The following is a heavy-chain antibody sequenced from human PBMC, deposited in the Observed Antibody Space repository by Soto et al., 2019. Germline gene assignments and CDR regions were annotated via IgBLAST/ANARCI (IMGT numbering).Heavy chain of an antibody. CDR1: GFTFRNGW. Sequence: EVQLVEAGGGLVKPGGSLRLSCAASGFTFRNGWMSWVRQPPGKGLEWVGRIKSRIAGGTTDYSAPVKGRFSISRDYSKEMSYLQMNSLITEDTAVYYCTTDFTQTFCDGSPCSSVKTKSHASWGQGTGVTVSS. CDR3: TTDFTQTFCDGSPCSSVKTKSHAS. J-gene: IGHJ5*02. CDR2: IKSRIAGGTT. V-gene: IGHV3-15*01. D-gene: IGHD2-21*01.